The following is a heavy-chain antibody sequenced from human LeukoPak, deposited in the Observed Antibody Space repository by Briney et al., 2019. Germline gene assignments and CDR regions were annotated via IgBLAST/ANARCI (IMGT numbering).Heavy chain of an antibody. J-gene: IGHJ5*02. CDR1: GGSISSYY. CDR2: IYYSGST. V-gene: IGHV4-59*01. CDR3: ARTYCGGDCYSPWFDP. Sequence: KASETLSLTCTVSGGSISSYYWSWIRQPPGKGLEWIGYIYYSGSTNYNPSLKSRVTISVDTSKNQFSLKLSSVTAADTAVYYCARTYCGGDCYSPWFDPWGQGTLVTVSS. D-gene: IGHD2-21*02.